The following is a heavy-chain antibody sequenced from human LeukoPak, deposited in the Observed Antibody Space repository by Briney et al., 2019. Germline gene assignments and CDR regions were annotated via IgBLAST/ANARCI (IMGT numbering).Heavy chain of an antibody. CDR2: IIPIFGTA. CDR1: GGTFSSYA. D-gene: IGHD2-15*01. J-gene: IGHJ5*02. V-gene: IGHV1-69*05. CDR3: ARDGCSGGSCYSFNRWFDP. Sequence: SVKVSCKASGGTFSSYAISRVRQAPGQGLEWMGGIIPIFGTANYAQKFQGRVTITTDESTSTAYMELSSLRSEDTAVYYCARDGCSGGSCYSFNRWFDPWGQGTLVTVSS.